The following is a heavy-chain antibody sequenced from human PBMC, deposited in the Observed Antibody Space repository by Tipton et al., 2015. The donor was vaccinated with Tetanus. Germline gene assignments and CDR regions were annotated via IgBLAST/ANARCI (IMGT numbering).Heavy chain of an antibody. Sequence: GLVKPSQTPSLTCAISGDSVSSNTMAWNWIRQSPSRGLEWLGRTYYRSKWFNDYAVSLRGRITVSADTSRNQFSLQLNSVIPEDTAVYYCARGTWLYTSTYHRHWLDPWGQGTLVTVSS. J-gene: IGHJ5*02. CDR1: GDSVSSNTMA. CDR2: TYYRSKWFN. D-gene: IGHD6-13*01. V-gene: IGHV6-1*01. CDR3: ARGTWLYTSTYHRHWLDP.